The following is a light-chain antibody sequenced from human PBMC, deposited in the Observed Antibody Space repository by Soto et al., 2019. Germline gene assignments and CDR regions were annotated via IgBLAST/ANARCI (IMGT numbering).Light chain of an antibody. Sequence: ENVFTQSPATPSLSPGERAPLSCRASQSVSRYLAWYQQKPGQAPRLLIYDASNRATGIPARFSGSGSGTDFTLTISSLEPEDFAVYYCQQRSNWPPFSFGGGT. CDR1: QSVSRY. CDR2: DAS. V-gene: IGKV3-11*01. J-gene: IGKJ4*01. CDR3: QQRSNWPPFS.